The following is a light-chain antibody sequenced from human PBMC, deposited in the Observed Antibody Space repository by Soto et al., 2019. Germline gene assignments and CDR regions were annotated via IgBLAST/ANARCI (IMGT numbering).Light chain of an antibody. CDR2: GAS. V-gene: IGKV3D-15*01. CDR1: QSVTSN. CDR3: QQYNNWPPT. Sequence: EIVLTQSPGTLSLSPGERATLSCRASQSVTSNYLAWHQQKPGQPPRLLIFGASIRDTAIPDRFSGSGSGTEFTLTISSLQSEDFAVYYCQQYNNWPPTFGQGTRLEI. J-gene: IGKJ5*01.